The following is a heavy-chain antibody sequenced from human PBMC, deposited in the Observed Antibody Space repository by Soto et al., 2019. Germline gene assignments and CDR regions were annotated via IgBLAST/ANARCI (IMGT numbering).Heavy chain of an antibody. D-gene: IGHD3-3*01. V-gene: IGHV4-4*07. J-gene: IGHJ5*02. CDR2: IYSSGST. CDR3: ARGQRFSDWFDP. Sequence: PETLSLTCTVSGGAISTYYWTWIRQPAGKGLEWIGRIYSSGSTKYNPSLQSRVTMSLDTSNNQFSLRLTSVTAADTAVYYCARGQRFSDWFDPWGQGTLVTVSS. CDR1: GGAISTYY.